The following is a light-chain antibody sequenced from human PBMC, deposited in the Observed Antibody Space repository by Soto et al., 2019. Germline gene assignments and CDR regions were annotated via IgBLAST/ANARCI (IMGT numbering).Light chain of an antibody. V-gene: IGLV2-14*01. Sequence: QSALTQPASVSGSPGQSITISCTGTSSDVGGYNSVSWYQQHPGKAPKLMIYDVSNRPSGVSNRFSGSKSGNTASLTISGLQAEDEADYYCSSYTGSSTLDVFGTGTKLTVL. CDR2: DVS. CDR1: SSDVGGYNS. J-gene: IGLJ1*01. CDR3: SSYTGSSTLDV.